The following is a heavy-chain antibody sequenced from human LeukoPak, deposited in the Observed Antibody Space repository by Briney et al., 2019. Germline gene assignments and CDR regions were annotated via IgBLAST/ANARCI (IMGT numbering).Heavy chain of an antibody. CDR1: GGSFTGYY. Sequence: SETLSLTCAVYGGSFTGYYWSWIRQPPGKGLEWIGEITRNGITNYNPSLKSRVTMSLDTSKNQFSLRLSSVTAADTAVYYCARLDQLIQDFWYFVLWGRGTLVAVSS. CDR3: ARLDQLIQDFWYFVL. V-gene: IGHV4-34*01. J-gene: IGHJ2*01. D-gene: IGHD2-2*01. CDR2: ITRNGIT.